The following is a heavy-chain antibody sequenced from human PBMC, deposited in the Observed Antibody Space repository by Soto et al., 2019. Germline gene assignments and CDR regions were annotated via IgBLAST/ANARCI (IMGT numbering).Heavy chain of an antibody. CDR2: IWYDGSNK. D-gene: IGHD6-13*01. Sequence: GSLRLSFAASGFTFSSYVMHWVRQAPGKGLEWVAVIWYDGSNKYYADSVKGRFTISRDNSKNTLYLQMNSLRAEDTAVYYCARAHVYSSSSYYVYGGQGTLVTVSS. CDR1: GFTFSSYV. CDR3: ARAHVYSSSSYYVY. J-gene: IGHJ4*02. V-gene: IGHV3-33*01.